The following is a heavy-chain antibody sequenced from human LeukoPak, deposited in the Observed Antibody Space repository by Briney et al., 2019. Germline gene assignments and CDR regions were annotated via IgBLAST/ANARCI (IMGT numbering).Heavy chain of an antibody. J-gene: IGHJ3*02. V-gene: IGHV4-34*01. D-gene: IGHD2-2*02. CDR1: GGSFSGYY. Sequence: SETLSLTCAVYGGSFSGYYWSWIRQPPGKGLEWIGEINHSGSTNYNPSLKSRVTISVDTSKNQFSLKLSSVTAADTAVYYCARVDCSSASCYKPDAFGIWGQGTMVTVSS. CDR3: ARVDCSSASCYKPDAFGI. CDR2: INHSGST.